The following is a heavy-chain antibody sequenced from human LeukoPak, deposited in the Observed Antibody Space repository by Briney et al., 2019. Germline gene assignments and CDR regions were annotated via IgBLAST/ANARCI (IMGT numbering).Heavy chain of an antibody. D-gene: IGHD2-2*01. Sequence: SQTLPLTCAISGDSVSSNSAAWNWIRQSPSRGLEWLGRTYYRSKWYNDYAVSVKSRITINPDTSKNQFSLQLNSVTPEDTAVYYCARDWCSSTSCYAYYYYGMDVWGQGTTVTVSS. V-gene: IGHV6-1*01. J-gene: IGHJ6*02. CDR3: ARDWCSSTSCYAYYYYGMDV. CDR2: TYYRSKWYN. CDR1: GDSVSSNSAA.